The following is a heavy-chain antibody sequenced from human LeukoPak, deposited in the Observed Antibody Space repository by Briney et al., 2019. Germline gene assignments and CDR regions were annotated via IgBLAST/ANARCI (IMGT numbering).Heavy chain of an antibody. V-gene: IGHV5-51*01. D-gene: IGHD6-19*01. CDR1: GYSFTSYW. Sequence: GESLKISCKGSGYSFTSYWIGWVRQMPGKGLEWMGIIYPGDSDTRYSPSFQGQVTISADKSISTAYLQWSSLKASDTAMYFCARHIKIAVSGFDLWGQGTMVTVAS. CDR3: ARHIKIAVSGFDL. CDR2: IYPGDSDT. J-gene: IGHJ4*02.